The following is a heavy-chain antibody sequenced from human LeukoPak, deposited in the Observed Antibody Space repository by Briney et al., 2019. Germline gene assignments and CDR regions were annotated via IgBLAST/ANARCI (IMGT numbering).Heavy chain of an antibody. Sequence: ETLSLTCTVSGGSINSYYWSWIRQPPGKGLEWIGYIYYSGSTNYNPSLKSRVTISVDTSKKQFSLKLTSVTAADAAVYYCARLGDYYDSSGYFDAFDIWGQGTMVTVFS. J-gene: IGHJ3*02. CDR3: ARLGDYYDSSGYFDAFDI. CDR1: GGSINSYY. V-gene: IGHV4-59*08. D-gene: IGHD3-22*01. CDR2: IYYSGST.